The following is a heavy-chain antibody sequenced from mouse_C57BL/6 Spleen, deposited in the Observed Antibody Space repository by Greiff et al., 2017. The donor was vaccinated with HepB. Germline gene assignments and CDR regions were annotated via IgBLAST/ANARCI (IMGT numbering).Heavy chain of an antibody. CDR2: INPNNGGT. Sequence: EVKLVESGPELVKPGASVKIPCKASGYTFTDYNMDWVKQSHGKSLEWIGDINPNNGGTIYNQKFKGKATLTVDKSSSTAYMELRSLTSEDTAVYYCARRYYSNYGFYWYFDVWGTGTTVTVSS. CDR3: ARRYYSNYGFYWYFDV. CDR1: GYTFTDYN. D-gene: IGHD2-5*01. J-gene: IGHJ1*03. V-gene: IGHV1-18*01.